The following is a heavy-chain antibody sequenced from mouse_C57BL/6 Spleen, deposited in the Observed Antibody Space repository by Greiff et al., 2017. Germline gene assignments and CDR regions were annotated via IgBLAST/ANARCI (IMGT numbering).Heavy chain of an antibody. Sequence: EVQRVESGGGLVKPGGSPKLSCAASGFTFSSYAMSWVRQTPEKRLEWVATISDGGSYTYYPDNVKGRFTISRDNAKNNLYLQMSHLKSEDTAMYYCARASYGNFDYWGQGTTLTVSS. D-gene: IGHD2-1*01. CDR1: GFTFSSYA. V-gene: IGHV5-4*01. CDR2: ISDGGSYT. J-gene: IGHJ2*01. CDR3: ARASYGNFDY.